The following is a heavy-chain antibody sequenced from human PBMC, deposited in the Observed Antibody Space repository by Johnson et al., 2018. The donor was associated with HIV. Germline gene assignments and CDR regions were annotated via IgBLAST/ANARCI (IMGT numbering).Heavy chain of an antibody. V-gene: IGHV3-30*04. D-gene: IGHD6-13*01. CDR1: GFTFSSYA. Sequence: QVQLVESGGGVVQPGRSLRLSCAASGFTFSSYAMHWVRQAPGKGLEWVAVISYDGSNKYYADSVQGRFTISRDNSKNTLYLQMNSLRAEDTAVYYCARGGGSSSIYDAFDLWGQGTMVTVSS. CDR3: ARGGGSSSIYDAFDL. J-gene: IGHJ3*01. CDR2: ISYDGSNK.